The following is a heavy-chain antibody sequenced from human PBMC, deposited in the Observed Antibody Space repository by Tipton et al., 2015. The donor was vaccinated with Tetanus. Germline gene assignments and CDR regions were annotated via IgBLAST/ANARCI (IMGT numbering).Heavy chain of an antibody. J-gene: IGHJ5*02. CDR1: DESISSSSYY. V-gene: IGHV4-39*01. CDR3: ASLPKHWLAPRGAP. Sequence: TLSLTCTVSDESISSSSYYWGWIRHHPGRGLEWIASISNSGTSYNNPSFRSRVTISVDTSKNQFSLKLNSVTAADTAVYYCASLPKHWLAPRGAPWGQGTLVTVSS. D-gene: IGHD6-19*01. CDR2: ISNSGTS.